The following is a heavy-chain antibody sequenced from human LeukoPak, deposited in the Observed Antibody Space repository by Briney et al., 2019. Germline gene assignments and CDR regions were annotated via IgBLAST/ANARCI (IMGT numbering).Heavy chain of an antibody. Sequence: GGSLRLSCAASGFTFSSYSMNWFRQAPGKGLEWVSSMSNSGSYIYYAESVQGRYTISRDNAKNSLFLQMNSLRDEDTAVYYCARDRDNGMDVWGKGTTVTVSS. CDR1: GFTFSSYS. V-gene: IGHV3-21*01. CDR2: MSNSGSYI. J-gene: IGHJ6*04. CDR3: ARDRDNGMDV. D-gene: IGHD2-15*01.